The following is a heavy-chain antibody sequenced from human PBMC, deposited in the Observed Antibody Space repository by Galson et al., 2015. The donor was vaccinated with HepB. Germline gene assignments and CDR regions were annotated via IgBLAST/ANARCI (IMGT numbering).Heavy chain of an antibody. V-gene: IGHV3-23*01. J-gene: IGHJ4*02. D-gene: IGHD2-15*01. CDR3: AKDGIMVANNPYHFHY. CDR2: ITSSGGKT. CDR1: GFTFTRYA. Sequence: SLRLSCAASGFTFTRYAMTWVRQAPGKGLEWVASITSSGGKTYYTDSVKGRFTISRDNSKNTLVLQLNSLRAEDTAVYYCAKDGIMVANNPYHFHYWGQGTLVTVSS.